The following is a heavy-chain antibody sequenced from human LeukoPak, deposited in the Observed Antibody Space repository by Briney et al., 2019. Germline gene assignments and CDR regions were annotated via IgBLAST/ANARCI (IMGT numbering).Heavy chain of an antibody. CDR2: ISSNGGST. J-gene: IGHJ5*01. CDR1: GFTFSTYA. V-gene: IGHV3-64*01. Sequence: GGSLRLSCAASGFTFSTYAMHWVRQAPGKGLEYVSAISSNGGSTYYANSVKGRFTISRDNSKNTLYLQMGSLRAEDMAVYFCASSICSGGSCYYNWFGSWGQGTLVTVSS. CDR3: ASSICSGGSCYYNWFGS. D-gene: IGHD2-15*01.